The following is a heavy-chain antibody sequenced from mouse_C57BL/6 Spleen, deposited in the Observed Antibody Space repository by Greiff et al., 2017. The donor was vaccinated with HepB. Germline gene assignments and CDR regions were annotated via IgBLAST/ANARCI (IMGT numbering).Heavy chain of an antibody. CDR3: ARFPVLSRYWYFDV. D-gene: IGHD1-1*01. J-gene: IGHJ1*03. CDR1: GYTFTSYW. V-gene: IGHV1-64*01. CDR2: IHPNSGST. Sequence: VQLQQPGAELVKPGASVKLSCKASGYTFTSYWMHWVKQRPGQGLEWIGMIHPNSGSTNYNEKFKSKATLTVDKSSSTAYMQLSSLTSEDSAVYYCARFPVLSRYWYFDVWGTGTTVTVSS.